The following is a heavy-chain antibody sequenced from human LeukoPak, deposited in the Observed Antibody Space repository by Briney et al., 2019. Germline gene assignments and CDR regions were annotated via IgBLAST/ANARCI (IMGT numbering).Heavy chain of an antibody. J-gene: IGHJ4*02. V-gene: IGHV4-34*01. CDR2: INHSGST. Sequence: SETLSLTCAVYVGSFSGYYWSWIRRPPAKGLEWIGEINHSGSTNYNPSLKSRVTISVDTSKNQFSLKLSSVTAADTAVYYCGVSSSSSKGSFDYWGQGTLVTVSS. CDR1: VGSFSGYY. CDR3: GVSSSSSKGSFDY. D-gene: IGHD2-2*01.